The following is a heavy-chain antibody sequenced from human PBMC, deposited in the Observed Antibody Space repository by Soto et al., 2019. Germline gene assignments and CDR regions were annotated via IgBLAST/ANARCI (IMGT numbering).Heavy chain of an antibody. J-gene: IGHJ3*02. CDR2: VYISGST. CDR3: ARGGRDGFDI. CDR1: GGSISTYY. Sequence: SETLSLTCTVSGGSISTYYWNWIRQSAGKGLEWIARVYISGSTNYHPSLKSRVDMSVDTSNNQFSLKVTSVTAADTAVYYCARGGRDGFDIWGQGTMVT. V-gene: IGHV4-4*07.